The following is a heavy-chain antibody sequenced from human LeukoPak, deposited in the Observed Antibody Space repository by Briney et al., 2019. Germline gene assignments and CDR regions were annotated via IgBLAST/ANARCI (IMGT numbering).Heavy chain of an antibody. CDR3: AKSLWGSGSYLAPAPLDY. J-gene: IGHJ4*02. V-gene: IGHV3-23*01. CDR1: GFTFSSYG. D-gene: IGHD1-26*01. Sequence: GGSLRLSCAASGFTFSSYGMSWVRQAPGKGLEWVSAISGSGGSTYYADSVKGRFTISRDNSKNTLYLQMNSLRAEDTAVYYCAKSLWGSGSYLAPAPLDYWGQETLVTVSS. CDR2: ISGSGGST.